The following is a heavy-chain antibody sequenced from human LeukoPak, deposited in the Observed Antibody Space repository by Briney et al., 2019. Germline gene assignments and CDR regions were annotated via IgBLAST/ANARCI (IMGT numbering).Heavy chain of an antibody. CDR1: GFTFSNFW. Sequence: GGSLRLSCAASGFTFSNFWISWVRQAPGKGLEWVSYITSSSYTNYADSVKDRFTISRDNAKNSLYLQMNSLRAEDTAIYYCARLVVVAATPGYFDYWGQGTLVTVSS. V-gene: IGHV3-11*06. D-gene: IGHD2-15*01. CDR2: ITSSSYT. J-gene: IGHJ4*02. CDR3: ARLVVVAATPGYFDY.